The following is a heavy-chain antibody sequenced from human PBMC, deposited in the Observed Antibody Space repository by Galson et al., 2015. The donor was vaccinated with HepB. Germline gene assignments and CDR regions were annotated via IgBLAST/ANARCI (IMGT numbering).Heavy chain of an antibody. CDR3: ARDSGRYYFDY. V-gene: IGHV1-46*01. CDR2: INPSAGGT. J-gene: IGHJ4*02. CDR1: GYSFTNYF. Sequence: SVKVSCKASGYSFTNYFLHWVRQAPGQGLEWMGIINPSAGGTSYAQKFQGRVTMTRDTSTSTLYMELRSLKSEDTAVYYCARDSGRYYFDYWGRGTLVTVSS. D-gene: IGHD1-26*01.